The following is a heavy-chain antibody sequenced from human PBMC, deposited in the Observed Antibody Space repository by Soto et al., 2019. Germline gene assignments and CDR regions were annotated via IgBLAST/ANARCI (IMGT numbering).Heavy chain of an antibody. CDR2: IYYSGST. J-gene: IGHJ6*02. D-gene: IGHD2-2*01. V-gene: IGHV4-39*01. CDR3: GRQPGHCGSTTCFGYYSVDV. Sequence: QLQLQESGPRLVKPSETLSLTCSVSGGSISSSSYSWGWIRQPPGKGLEWIGTIYYSGSTHYNPSIEGRVPISADTPNNQLSLRLSSVTAADTAVYYCGRQPGHCGSTTCFGYYSVDVWGQGTTVTVS. CDR1: GGSISSSSYS.